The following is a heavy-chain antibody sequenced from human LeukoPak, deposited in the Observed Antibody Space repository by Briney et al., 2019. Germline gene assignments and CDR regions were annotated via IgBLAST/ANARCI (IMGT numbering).Heavy chain of an antibody. CDR2: IKSKTDGGTT. CDR3: TVPGIAVAGTGFGNYYYGIDV. D-gene: IGHD6-19*01. J-gene: IGHJ6*02. V-gene: IGHV3-15*07. CDR1: GFTFSNAW. Sequence: GGSLRLSCAASGFTFSNAWMNWVRQAPGKGLEWVGRIKSKTDGGTTDYAAPVKGRFTISRDDSKNTLYLQMNSLKTEDTAVYYCTVPGIAVAGTGFGNYYYGIDVWGQGTTVTVSS.